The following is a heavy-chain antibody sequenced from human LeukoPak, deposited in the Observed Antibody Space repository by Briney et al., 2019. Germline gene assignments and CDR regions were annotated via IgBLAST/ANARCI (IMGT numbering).Heavy chain of an antibody. D-gene: IGHD3-22*01. V-gene: IGHV3-9*01. CDR2: ISWNSGSI. CDR1: GFTFDDYA. CDR3: AKDAYYYYDSSGYANCLDY. J-gene: IGHJ4*02. Sequence: GGSLRLSCAASGFTFDDYAMHWVRQAPGKGLEWVSGISWNSGSIGYADSVRGRFTISRDNAKNSLYLQMNSLRAEDTALYYCAKDAYYYYDSSGYANCLDYWGQGTLVTVSS.